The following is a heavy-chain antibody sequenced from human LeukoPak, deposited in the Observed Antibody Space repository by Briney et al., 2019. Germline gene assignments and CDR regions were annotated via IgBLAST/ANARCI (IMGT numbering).Heavy chain of an antibody. CDR2: INPNSGDT. CDR1: GYTFTAYY. CDR3: ARARAGYGFEVDY. V-gene: IGHV1-2*06. Sequence: ASVKVSCKASGYTFTAYYMHWVRQVPGQGLEWMGRINPNSGDTDYAQKFQGRVTITTDESTSTAYMELSSLRSEDTAVYYCARARAGYGFEVDYWGQGTLVTVSS. D-gene: IGHD3-10*01. J-gene: IGHJ4*02.